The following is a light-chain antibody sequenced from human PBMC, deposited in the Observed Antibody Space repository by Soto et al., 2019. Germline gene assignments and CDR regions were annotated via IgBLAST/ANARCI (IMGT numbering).Light chain of an antibody. CDR2: ISS. V-gene: IGKV3-20*01. CDR1: ESLSSSY. J-gene: IGKJ1*01. CDR3: QQFASSRWT. Sequence: EIVLTQSPGTLSLSPGERATFSCRSSESLSSSYLAWYQQKPGQAPRLLIYISSSRATGVPDRFRGSASGTDFTLTISRLEPEDFAVYYCQQFASSRWTFGQGTKVDIK.